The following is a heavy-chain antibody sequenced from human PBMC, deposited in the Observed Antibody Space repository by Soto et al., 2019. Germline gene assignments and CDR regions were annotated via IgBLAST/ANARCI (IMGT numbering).Heavy chain of an antibody. CDR3: ARAQGSGFLVS. D-gene: IGHD3-10*01. V-gene: IGHV4-39*01. Sequence: SETLSLTCTVSGGSISSYYWGWIRRPPGKGLEWIGSIYYSGSTYYNPSLKSRVTISVDTSKNQFSLKLSSVTAADTAVYYCARAQGSGFLVSWGQGTLVTVSS. CDR2: IYYSGST. J-gene: IGHJ4*02. CDR1: GGSISSYY.